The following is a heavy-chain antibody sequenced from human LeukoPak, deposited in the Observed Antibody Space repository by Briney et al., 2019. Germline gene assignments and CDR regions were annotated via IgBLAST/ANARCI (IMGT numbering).Heavy chain of an antibody. CDR1: GGSISSYY. Sequence: PSESLSLTCTVSGGSISSYYWSWIRQPAGEGLEWIGRIYTSGSTNYNPSRKSRLTMSVDTSNNLFSLKLTSMTAADTAVYYCAREVNSSTWRPLDFWGQGTLVTVSS. CDR3: AREVNSSTWRPLDF. D-gene: IGHD6-13*01. V-gene: IGHV4-4*07. J-gene: IGHJ4*02. CDR2: IYTSGST.